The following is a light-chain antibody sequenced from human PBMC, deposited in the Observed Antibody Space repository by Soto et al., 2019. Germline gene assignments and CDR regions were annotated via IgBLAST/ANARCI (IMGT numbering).Light chain of an antibody. Sequence: EIVMTQSPATLSVSPGERATLSCRASQSVSSSLAWYQQKPGQAPRLLIYGASTRATGIPARFSGSGSGTEFTLTISSLQSEDFAVYYCQQYNNWYPWGVGQGTKVEI. J-gene: IGKJ1*01. CDR3: QQYNNWYPWG. CDR1: QSVSSS. CDR2: GAS. V-gene: IGKV3-15*01.